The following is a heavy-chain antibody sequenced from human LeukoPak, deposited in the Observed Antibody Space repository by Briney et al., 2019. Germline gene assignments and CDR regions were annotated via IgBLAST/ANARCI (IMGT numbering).Heavy chain of an antibody. J-gene: IGHJ4*02. CDR3: ARDSKAPRN. CDR1: RFPFSSYW. Sequence: TGRSLILSGAATRFPFSSYWMSWVRPSPGKGLEWVANIKQDGSEKYYVDSVKGRFTISRDNAKNSLYLQMNSLRAEDTAVYYCARDSKAPRNWGQGTLVTVSS. D-gene: IGHD6-6*01. CDR2: IKQDGSEK. V-gene: IGHV3-7*01.